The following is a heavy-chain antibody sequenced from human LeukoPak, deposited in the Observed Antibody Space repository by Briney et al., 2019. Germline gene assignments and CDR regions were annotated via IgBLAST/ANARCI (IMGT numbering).Heavy chain of an antibody. D-gene: IGHD3-22*01. J-gene: IGHJ4*02. CDR2: IYYSGST. V-gene: IGHV4-59*01. Sequence: SETLSLTCTVSGGSISSYYWSWIRQPPGKGLEWIGYIYYSGSTNYNPSLKSRVTISVVTSMNQFSLKLSSVTAADTAVYYCASARQYYDSSGYYSYYFDYWGQGTLVTVSS. CDR3: ASARQYYDSSGYYSYYFDY. CDR1: GGSISSYY.